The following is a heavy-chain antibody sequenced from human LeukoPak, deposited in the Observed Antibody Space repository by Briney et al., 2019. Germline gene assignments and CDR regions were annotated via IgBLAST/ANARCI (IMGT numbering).Heavy chain of an antibody. V-gene: IGHV4-39*01. CDR3: ARREDFWYFDL. J-gene: IGHJ2*01. CDR2: IYYSGST. CDR1: GGSISSSTYY. Sequence: SETLSLTCTVSGGSISSSTYYWGWIRRPPGKGLEWIGSIYYSGSTYYNPSLKSRVTVSVDTSKNQFSLNLSSVTAADTAVYYCARREDFWYFDLWGRGTLVTVSS.